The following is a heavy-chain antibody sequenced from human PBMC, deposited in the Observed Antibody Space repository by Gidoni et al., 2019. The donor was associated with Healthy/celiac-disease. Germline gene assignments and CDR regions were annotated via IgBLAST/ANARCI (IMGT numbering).Heavy chain of an antibody. Sequence: EVQLLESGGGLVQPGRSLRLSCAASGSTYSRYAMCWVRQAPGKGLEWVSAISGSGGSTYCADSVKGRFTISRDNSKNTLYLQMNSLRAEDTAVYYWAKDRGDFWSGYYFSVDYWGQGTLVTVSS. V-gene: IGHV3-23*01. CDR1: GSTYSRYA. CDR2: ISGSGGST. D-gene: IGHD3-3*01. CDR3: AKDRGDFWSGYYFSVDY. J-gene: IGHJ4*02.